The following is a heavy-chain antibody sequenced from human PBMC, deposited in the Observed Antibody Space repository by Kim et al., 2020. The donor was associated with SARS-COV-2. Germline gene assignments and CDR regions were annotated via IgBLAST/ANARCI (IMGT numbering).Heavy chain of an antibody. D-gene: IGHD6-13*01. J-gene: IGHJ4*02. Sequence: GGSLRLSCAASGFTFSSYSMNWVRQAPGKGLEWVSSISSSSYIYYADSVKGRFTISRDNAKNSLYLQMNSLRAEDTAVYYCARALRQQLVLNYFDYWGQGTLVTVSS. CDR2: ISSSSYI. V-gene: IGHV3-21*01. CDR3: ARALRQQLVLNYFDY. CDR1: GFTFSSYS.